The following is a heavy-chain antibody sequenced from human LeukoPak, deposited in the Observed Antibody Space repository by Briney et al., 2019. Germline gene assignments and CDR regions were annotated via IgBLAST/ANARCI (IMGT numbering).Heavy chain of an antibody. D-gene: IGHD3-3*01. J-gene: IGHJ6*02. CDR3: ARDSFGAIYYYYGMDV. CDR2: ISAYNGDT. Sequence: ASVKVSCKASGYTFISYDISWVRQAPGQGLEWMGWISAYNGDTNYAQKLQGRVTMTTDTSTSTAYMELRSLRSDDTAVYYCARDSFGAIYYYYGMDVWGQGTTITVSS. V-gene: IGHV1-18*01. CDR1: GYTFISYD.